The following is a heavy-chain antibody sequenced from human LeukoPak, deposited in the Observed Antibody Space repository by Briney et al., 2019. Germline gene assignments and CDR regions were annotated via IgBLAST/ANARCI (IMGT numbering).Heavy chain of an antibody. CDR3: ARFSSDCSTASCYLTY. J-gene: IGHJ4*02. CDR1: GGSLSSHY. CDR2: VYYTGTT. V-gene: IGHV4-59*11. D-gene: IGHD2-2*01. Sequence: PSETLSHTCTVSGGSLSSHYWSWIRQPPGKGLELIGHVYYTGTTYYNPSLNSRVTISLDTSRNQFSLRLTSVTAADTAVYYCARFSSDCSTASCYLTYWDQGTLVTVSS.